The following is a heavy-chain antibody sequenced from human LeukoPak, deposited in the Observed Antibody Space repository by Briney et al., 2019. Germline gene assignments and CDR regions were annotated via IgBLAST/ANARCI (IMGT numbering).Heavy chain of an antibody. Sequence: ASVKVSCKASGYTFTSFAMNWVRQAPGQGLEWIGWINTNTGNPTYVQGFTGRFVFSLDTSVSTAYLHISSLQAEDTAVYYCARAEVSCSRSTCFLHWGQGTLVTVSS. CDR3: ARAEVSCSRSTCFLH. CDR1: GYTFTSFA. J-gene: IGHJ4*02. CDR2: INTNTGNP. V-gene: IGHV7-4-1*02. D-gene: IGHD2-15*01.